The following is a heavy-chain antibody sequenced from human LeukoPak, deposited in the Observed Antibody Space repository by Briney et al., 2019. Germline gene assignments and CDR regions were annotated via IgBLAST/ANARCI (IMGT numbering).Heavy chain of an antibody. D-gene: IGHD3-10*01. V-gene: IGHV3-33*01. CDR2: IWYDGSNK. CDR3: ARGGPFYYGSGSPYYYYGMDV. J-gene: IGHJ6*02. CDR1: GFTFSSYC. Sequence: GSLRLFCAASGFTFSSYCMQLVRQAPGKGLEWGAGIWYDGSNKYYADSVKGRFTISRDNSKNTLYLQMNSLRAEDTAVYYCARGGPFYYGSGSPYYYYGMDVWGQGTTVTVSS.